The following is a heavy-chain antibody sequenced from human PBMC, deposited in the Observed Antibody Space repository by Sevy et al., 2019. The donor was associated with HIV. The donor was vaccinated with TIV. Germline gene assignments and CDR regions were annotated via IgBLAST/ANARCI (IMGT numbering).Heavy chain of an antibody. CDR3: ARGDCSSTSCYGSYYYYGMDV. J-gene: IGHJ6*02. CDR2: INPNSGGT. D-gene: IGHD2-2*01. V-gene: IGHV1-2*02. Sequence: ASVKVSCKASGYTFTGYYMHWVRQAPGQGLEWMGWINPNSGGTNYAQKFQGRVTMTRDTSISTAYMELSRLRSDDTAVYYCARGDCSSTSCYGSYYYYGMDVWGQGTTVTVSS. CDR1: GYTFTGYY.